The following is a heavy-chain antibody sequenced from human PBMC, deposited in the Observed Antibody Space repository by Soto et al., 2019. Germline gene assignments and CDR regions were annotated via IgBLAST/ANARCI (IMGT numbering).Heavy chain of an antibody. CDR3: AKDVNYYDSSGYYTPFGY. V-gene: IGHV3-23*01. CDR1: GFTFSSYA. Sequence: QPGESLRLSCAASGFTFSSYAMSWVRQAPGKGLEWVSAISGSGGSTYYADSVKGRFTISRDNSKNTLYLQMNSLRAEDTAVYYSAKDVNYYDSSGYYTPFGYWGQGA. CDR2: ISGSGGST. D-gene: IGHD3-22*01. J-gene: IGHJ4*02.